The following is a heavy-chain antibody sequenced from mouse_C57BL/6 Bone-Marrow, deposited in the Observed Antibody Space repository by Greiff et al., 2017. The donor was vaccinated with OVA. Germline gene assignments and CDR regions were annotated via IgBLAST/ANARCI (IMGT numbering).Heavy chain of an antibody. D-gene: IGHD2-1*01. J-gene: IGHJ4*01. CDR2: ISYDGSN. CDR1: GYSITSGYY. V-gene: IGHV3-6*01. CDR3: ARGHGNYDAMDY. Sequence: ESGPGLVKPSQSLSLTCSVTGYSITSGYYWNWIRQFPGNKLEWMGYISYDGSNNYNPSLKNRISITRDTSKNQFFLKLNSVTTEDTATYYCARGHGNYDAMDYWGQGTSVTVSS.